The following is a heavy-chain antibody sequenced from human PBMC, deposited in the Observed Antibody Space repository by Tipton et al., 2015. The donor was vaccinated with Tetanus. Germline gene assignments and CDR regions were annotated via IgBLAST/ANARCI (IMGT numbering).Heavy chain of an antibody. CDR3: ARGGNYNYQYGLDV. V-gene: IGHV3-11*01. Sequence: QLVQSGGGLVKPGGSLRLSCAASGFTFSDYYMSWIRQAPGKGLEWISYISNSGSTIYNADSVKGRFTISRDNAKNSLHLQLNSLRAEDTAIYYCARGGNYNYQYGLDVWGQGTPVTVSS. CDR1: GFTFSDYY. J-gene: IGHJ6*02. CDR2: ISNSGSTI.